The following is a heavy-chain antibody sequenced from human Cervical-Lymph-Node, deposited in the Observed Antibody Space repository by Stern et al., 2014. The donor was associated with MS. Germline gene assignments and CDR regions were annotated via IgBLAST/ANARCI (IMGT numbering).Heavy chain of an antibody. CDR3: AVEEVWKGYYYYGLDV. J-gene: IGHJ6*02. V-gene: IGHV1-58*01. Sequence: QMQLVQSGPEVKKPGTSVKVSCKASGFNFIASAVHWLRQARGQDLEWMGWILVGSGDTNYAQKFQERVSITSDTSESAAYMELSNLRSEDTALYYCAVEEVWKGYYYYGLDVWGQGTTVTVSS. CDR1: GFNFIASA. CDR2: ILVGSGDT. D-gene: IGHD3-3*01.